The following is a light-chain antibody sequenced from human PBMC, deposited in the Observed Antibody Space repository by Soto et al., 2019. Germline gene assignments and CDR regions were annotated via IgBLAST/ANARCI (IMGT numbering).Light chain of an antibody. CDR1: SSNIGSNT. J-gene: IGLJ1*01. Sequence: QSVLTQPPSASGTPGQRVTISCYGSSSNIGSNTVNWYQQLPGTAPKLLIYSNNQRPSGVPDRFSGSKSGTSASLAISGLQSEDEGGYYCTVWDDSLNGYVFGTGTKVTVL. CDR3: TVWDDSLNGYV. V-gene: IGLV1-44*01. CDR2: SNN.